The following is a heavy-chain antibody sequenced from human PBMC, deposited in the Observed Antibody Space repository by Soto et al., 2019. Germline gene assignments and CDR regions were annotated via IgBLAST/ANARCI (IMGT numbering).Heavy chain of an antibody. D-gene: IGHD6-19*01. CDR3: TRDPLIAVAAYDAFDI. CDR2: IWYDGSNK. V-gene: IGHV3-33*01. J-gene: IGHJ3*02. Sequence: QVQLVESGGGVVQRGGSLRLSCAASGFTFSSYGMHWVRQAPGKGLEWVAVIWYDGSNKYYADSVKGRYTISRDDSKNTVYLQMNSLRAEDTAVYYCTRDPLIAVAAYDAFDIWGQGTSVTVSS. CDR1: GFTFSSYG.